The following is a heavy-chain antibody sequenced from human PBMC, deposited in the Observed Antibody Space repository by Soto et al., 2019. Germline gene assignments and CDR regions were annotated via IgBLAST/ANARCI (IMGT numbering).Heavy chain of an antibody. CDR1: GYTFTGYY. Sequence: ASVKVSCKASGYTFTGYYMHWVRQATGQGLEWMGWINPNSGGTNYAQKFQGWVTMTRDTSISTAYMELSRLRSDDTAVYYCARDAPGEYCSGGSCYGWVWFDPWGQGTLVTVSS. CDR2: INPNSGGT. D-gene: IGHD2-15*01. J-gene: IGHJ5*02. V-gene: IGHV1-2*04. CDR3: ARDAPGEYCSGGSCYGWVWFDP.